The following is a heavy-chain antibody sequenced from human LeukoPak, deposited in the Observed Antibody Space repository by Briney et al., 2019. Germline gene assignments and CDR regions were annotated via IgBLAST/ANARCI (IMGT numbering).Heavy chain of an antibody. CDR1: GYTFTSYY. CDR2: INPSGGST. Sequence: ASVKVSCKASGYTFTSYYMHWVRQAPGQGLEWMGIINPSGGSTSYAQKFQGRVTMARDTSTSTVYMELSSLRSEDTAVYYCAREDIAAAPTPDAFDIWGQGTMVTVSS. CDR3: AREDIAAAPTPDAFDI. D-gene: IGHD6-13*01. J-gene: IGHJ3*02. V-gene: IGHV1-46*01.